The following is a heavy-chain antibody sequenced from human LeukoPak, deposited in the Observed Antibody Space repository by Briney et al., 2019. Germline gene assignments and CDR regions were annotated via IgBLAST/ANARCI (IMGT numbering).Heavy chain of an antibody. V-gene: IGHV3-7*01. J-gene: IGHJ3*02. D-gene: IGHD3-22*01. Sequence: GGSVRLSCAASGFTFSSYWMSWVRQAPGKGLEWVANIKQDGSEKYYVDSVKDRFTISRDNAKNSLYLQMNSLRAEDTAVYYCARDMGLSHYDSSDYYSHAFDIWGQGTMVTVSS. CDR1: GFTFSSYW. CDR2: IKQDGSEK. CDR3: ARDMGLSHYDSSDYYSHAFDI.